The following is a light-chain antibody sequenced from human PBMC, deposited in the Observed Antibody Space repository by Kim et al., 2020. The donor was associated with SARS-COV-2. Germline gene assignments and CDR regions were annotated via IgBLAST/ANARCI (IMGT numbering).Light chain of an antibody. V-gene: IGKV3-20*01. CDR3: QQYGSSPST. CDR1: QSVSSSY. J-gene: IGKJ2*02. CDR2: GAS. Sequence: LSPGERATLSCRASQSVSSSYLAWYQQKPGQAPRLLNYGASSRATGIPDRFSGSGSGTDFTLTISRLEPEDFAVYYCQQYGSSPSTFGQGPSWRS.